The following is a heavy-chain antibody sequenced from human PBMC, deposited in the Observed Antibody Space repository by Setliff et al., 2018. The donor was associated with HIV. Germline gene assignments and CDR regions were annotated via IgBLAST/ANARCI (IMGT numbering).Heavy chain of an antibody. Sequence: SETLSLTCTVPGGSIISYPNYWGWIRQPPGKGLEWLAGIRHTGGTYYNPSLRGRVTISVDRSRNQFSLTLNSVTAADTATYYCASRGIVVVTMSMPDEFFVHWGQGTLVTVSS. CDR3: ASRGIVVVTMSMPDEFFVH. V-gene: IGHV4-39*01. CDR1: GGSIISYPNY. J-gene: IGHJ4*02. D-gene: IGHD2-21*02. CDR2: IRHTGGT.